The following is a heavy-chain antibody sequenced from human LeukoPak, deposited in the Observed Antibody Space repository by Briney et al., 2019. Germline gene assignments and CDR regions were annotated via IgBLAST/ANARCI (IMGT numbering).Heavy chain of an antibody. J-gene: IGHJ4*02. Sequence: ASVKVSCKVSGYTLTELSMHWVRRAPGKGLEWMGGFDPEDGETIYAQKFQGRVTMTEDTSTDTAYMELSSLRSEDTAVYYCATDAGGYTPVKLHFDYWGQGTLVTVSS. D-gene: IGHD5-12*01. CDR2: FDPEDGET. V-gene: IGHV1-24*01. CDR1: GYTLTELS. CDR3: ATDAGGYTPVKLHFDY.